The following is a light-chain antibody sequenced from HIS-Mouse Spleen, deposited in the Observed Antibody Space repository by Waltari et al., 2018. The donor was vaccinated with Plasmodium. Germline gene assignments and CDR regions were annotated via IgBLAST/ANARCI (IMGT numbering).Light chain of an antibody. CDR2: SNH. V-gene: IGLV1-44*01. J-gene: IGLJ2*01. CDR1: ISSIGSNT. CDR3: AAWDDSLNGVV. Sequence: QSVLTQPPSASGTPGQRVTISCSGSISSIGSNTVTWYQQPPGTAPKLLIYSNHQRPSGVPDRFSGSKSGTSASLAISGLQSEDEADYYCAAWDDSLNGVVFAGGTKLTVL.